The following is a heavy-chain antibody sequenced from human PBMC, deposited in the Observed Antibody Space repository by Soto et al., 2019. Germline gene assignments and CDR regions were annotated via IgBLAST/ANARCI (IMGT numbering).Heavy chain of an antibody. J-gene: IGHJ6*03. CDR3: ARGPHVYSSSHPPRSWEYYYYTDV. Sequence: SETLSLTCTVSGGSISSGDYYWSWIRQPPGKGLEWIGYIYYSGSTYYNPSLKSRVTISVDTSKNQFSLKLSSVTAADTAVYYCARGPHVYSSSHPPRSWEYYYYTDVWGKGTTVTVSS. D-gene: IGHD6-6*01. CDR1: GGSISSGDYY. CDR2: IYYSGST. V-gene: IGHV4-30-4*01.